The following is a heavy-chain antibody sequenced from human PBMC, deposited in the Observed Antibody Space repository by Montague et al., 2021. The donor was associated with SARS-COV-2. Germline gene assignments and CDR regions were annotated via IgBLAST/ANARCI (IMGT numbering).Heavy chain of an antibody. V-gene: IGHV4-4*02. CDR3: ARDGGQRFRAFES. J-gene: IGHJ4*02. CDR1: GDSITSNYW. D-gene: IGHD3-16*01. Sequence: SEILSLTCNVSGDSITSNYWWSWLRQPPGKGLEWIGEIYHTGSTNFNPSLKSRVTMSVDKSKKFFSLSLRSVTAADTATYYCARDGGQRFRAFESWGQGTLVTISS. CDR2: IYHTGST.